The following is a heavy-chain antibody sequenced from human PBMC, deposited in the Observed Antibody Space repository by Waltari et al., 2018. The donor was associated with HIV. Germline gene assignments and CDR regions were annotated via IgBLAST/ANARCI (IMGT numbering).Heavy chain of an antibody. D-gene: IGHD1-1*01. Sequence: QVQLVQSGAEVKKPGASVKVSCKASGYTFTGYYMHWVRQAPGQGLEWMGWINPNSGGTNYAQKFQGRVTMTRDTSISTAYMELSRLRSDDTAVYYCARDPAERPYYYGMDVWGQGTTVTVSS. CDR2: INPNSGGT. CDR1: GYTFTGYY. J-gene: IGHJ6*02. V-gene: IGHV1-2*02. CDR3: ARDPAERPYYYGMDV.